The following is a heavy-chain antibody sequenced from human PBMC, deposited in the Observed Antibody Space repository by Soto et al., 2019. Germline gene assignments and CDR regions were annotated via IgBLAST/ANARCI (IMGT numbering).Heavy chain of an antibody. D-gene: IGHD2-15*01. CDR2: IIPIFGTA. Sequence: QVQLVQSGAEVKKPGSSVKVSCKASGGTFSSYAISWVRQAPGQGLEWMGGIIPIFGTANYAQKFQGRVTITADESTSTAYMELSSRRSEDTAGYYCAREVRDCSGGSCDSGWFDPWGQGTLVTVSS. CDR1: GGTFSSYA. J-gene: IGHJ5*02. V-gene: IGHV1-69*12. CDR3: AREVRDCSGGSCDSGWFDP.